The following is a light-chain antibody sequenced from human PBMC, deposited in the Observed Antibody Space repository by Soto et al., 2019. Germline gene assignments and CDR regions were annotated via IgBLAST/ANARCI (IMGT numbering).Light chain of an antibody. CDR3: MQTVQFTWT. CDR2: AVS. V-gene: IGKV2D-29*01. Sequence: EIVMTRTPLSLSVTPGQPASISCKSSQSLVFSDGKTYLHWYVQRPGQPPQLLIYAVSKRFSGVPDRFSGSGSGTDFTLKISRVEAEDVGVYYCMQTVQFTWTFGQGTKVEIK. CDR1: QSLVFSDGKTY. J-gene: IGKJ1*01.